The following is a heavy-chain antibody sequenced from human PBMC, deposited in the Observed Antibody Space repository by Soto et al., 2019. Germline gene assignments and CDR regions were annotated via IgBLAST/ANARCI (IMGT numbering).Heavy chain of an antibody. CDR2: IYPGDSDT. CDR1: GYSFTTYW. D-gene: IGHD2-15*01. J-gene: IGHJ4*02. CDR3: ARRDCGGGTCYSNFAY. V-gene: IGHV5-51*01. Sequence: PGESLKISCKGSGYSFTTYWIGWVRQMPGKGLEWMGIIYPGDSDTRYSPSFQGQVTISADKSITTAYLQWSSLKASDTAMYYCARRDCGGGTCYSNFAYWGQGTLVTVSS.